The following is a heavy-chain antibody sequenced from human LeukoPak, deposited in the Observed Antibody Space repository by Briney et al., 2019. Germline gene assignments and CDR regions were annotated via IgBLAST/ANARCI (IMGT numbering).Heavy chain of an antibody. Sequence: SGPTLVNPTQPLTLTCTFSGFSLSTSGVGVGWIRQPPGKALEWLALIYWDDDKRYSPSLKSRLTITKDTSKNQVVLTMTNMDPVDTATYYCAHMRYGSGPIIYYYGMDVWGQGTTVTVSS. V-gene: IGHV2-5*02. CDR1: GFSLSTSGVG. D-gene: IGHD3-10*01. CDR3: AHMRYGSGPIIYYYGMDV. CDR2: IYWDDDK. J-gene: IGHJ6*02.